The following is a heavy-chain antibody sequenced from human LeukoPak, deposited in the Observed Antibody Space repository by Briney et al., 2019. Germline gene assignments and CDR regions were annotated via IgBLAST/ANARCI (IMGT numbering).Heavy chain of an antibody. V-gene: IGHV3-21*01. CDR2: ISSSSSYI. CDR3: ASSPAAAGPWDPSDWFDP. Sequence: PGGSLRLSCAASGFTFSSYSMNWVRQAPGKGLEWVSSISSSSSYIYYADSVKGRFTISRDNAKNSLYLQMNSLRAEDTAVYYCASSPAAAGPWDPSDWFDPWGQGTLVTVSS. J-gene: IGHJ5*02. D-gene: IGHD6-13*01. CDR1: GFTFSSYS.